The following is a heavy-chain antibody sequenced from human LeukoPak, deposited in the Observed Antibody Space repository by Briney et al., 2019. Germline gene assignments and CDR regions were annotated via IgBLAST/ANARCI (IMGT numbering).Heavy chain of an antibody. CDR2: IDRSTGTRGT. CDR1: GFTVRRYE. J-gene: IGHJ4*02. V-gene: IGHV3-48*03. CDR3: ARETADCGGDCYDY. Sequence: PGRSLRLFCAASGFTVRRYEVNWVRQDPGKGLEWLSYIDRSTGTRGTYYADSVKGRFTVSRDNAKDLIYLQMNNLRVEDSALYYCARETADCGGDCYDYWGPGTLVTVSS. D-gene: IGHD2-21*02.